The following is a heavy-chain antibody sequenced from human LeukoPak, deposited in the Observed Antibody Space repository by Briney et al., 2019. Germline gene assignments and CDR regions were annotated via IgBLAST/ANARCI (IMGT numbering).Heavy chain of an antibody. D-gene: IGHD1-14*01. CDR1: SGSISSYY. CDR2: ISYSGNT. CDR3: ARDRKGMDV. J-gene: IGHJ6*02. V-gene: IGHV4-59*12. Sequence: SETLSLTCTVSSGSISSYYWSWIRQPPGNGLEWIGYISYSGNTNYNPSLKSRVTISVDTSKNQFSLKLSSVTAADTAMYYCARDRKGMDVWGQGTTVTVSS.